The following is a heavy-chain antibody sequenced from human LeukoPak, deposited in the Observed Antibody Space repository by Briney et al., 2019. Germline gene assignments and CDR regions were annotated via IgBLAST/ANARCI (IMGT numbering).Heavy chain of an antibody. CDR3: ARAGGNRFDP. CDR1: GGSLSNYY. V-gene: IGHV4-59*01. J-gene: IGHJ5*02. D-gene: IGHD3-10*01. CDR2: IYYSGST. Sequence: PPETLSLTCTVSGGSLSNYYWGWIRQYPGQGLEWIGYIYYSGSTTYNPSLKSRVTISVDTSKSQFSLKLTSVIAADTAVYYCARAGGNRFDPWGQGILVTVSS.